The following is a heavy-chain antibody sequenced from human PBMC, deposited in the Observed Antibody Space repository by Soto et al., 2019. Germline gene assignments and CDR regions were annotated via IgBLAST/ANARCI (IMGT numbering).Heavy chain of an antibody. Sequence: GASVKVSCKASGYTFTSYGISWVRQAPGQGLEWMGWISAYNGNTNYAQKLQGRVTMTTDTSTSTAYMELRSLRSDDTAVYYCARGVFFYDFWGGYYTFFDYGGQGTLVTVSS. CDR2: ISAYNGNT. CDR3: ARGVFFYDFWGGYYTFFDY. V-gene: IGHV1-18*01. J-gene: IGHJ4*02. CDR1: GYTFTSYG. D-gene: IGHD3-3*01.